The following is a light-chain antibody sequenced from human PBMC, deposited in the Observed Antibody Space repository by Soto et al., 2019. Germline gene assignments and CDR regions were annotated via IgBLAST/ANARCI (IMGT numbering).Light chain of an antibody. CDR3: QQSNNWLWT. CDR2: GAS. V-gene: IGKV3-15*01. CDR1: QSVSSN. J-gene: IGKJ1*01. Sequence: EIVMTQSPATLSVSPGERATLSCRASQSVSSNLAWYQQKPGQAPRLLIYGASTRATGIPARFSGSGSGTYFTLTISSLQSEDFAFYYCQQSNNWLWTFGHGTKVEIK.